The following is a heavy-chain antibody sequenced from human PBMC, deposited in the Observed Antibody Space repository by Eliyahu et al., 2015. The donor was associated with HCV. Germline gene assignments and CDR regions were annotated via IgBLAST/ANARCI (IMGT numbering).Heavy chain of an antibody. CDR1: GFXFXSXG. J-gene: IGHJ6*02. CDR2: IWYDGSNK. V-gene: IGHV3-33*01. Sequence: QVQLVXSGGGVVQPGRSLRLXXAASGFXFXSXGMHWVRXAPGKGSEGVAVIWYDGSNKYYADSVKGRFTISRDNSKNTLYLQMNSLRAEDTAVYYCARDGGVGATIRYYGMDVWGQGTTVTVSS. CDR3: ARDGGVGATIRYYGMDV. D-gene: IGHD1-26*01.